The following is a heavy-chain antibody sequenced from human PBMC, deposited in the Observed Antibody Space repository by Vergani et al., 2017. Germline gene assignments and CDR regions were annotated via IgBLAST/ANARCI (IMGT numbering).Heavy chain of an antibody. Sequence: QITLKESGPTLVKPTQTLTLTCTFSGFSLSTSGVGVGWIRQPPGKALEWLALIYWNDDKRYSPSLKSRLTITKDTSKNQVVLTMTNMEPVDTATYYWAHSGRFGYVIDYWGQGTLVTVSS. CDR3: AHSGRFGYVIDY. CDR2: IYWNDDK. J-gene: IGHJ4*02. CDR1: GFSLSTSGVG. V-gene: IGHV2-5*01. D-gene: IGHD5-12*01.